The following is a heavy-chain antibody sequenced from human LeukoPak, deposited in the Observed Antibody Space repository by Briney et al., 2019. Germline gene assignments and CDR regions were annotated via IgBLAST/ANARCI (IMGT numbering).Heavy chain of an antibody. CDR1: GYSLSDLS. D-gene: IGHD3-22*01. Sequence: GASVKVSCKVSGYSLSDLSMQWVRQAPAKGPEWMGGFDPEGDEIIYAQKFQGRVTITADESTSTAYMELSSLRSEDTAVYYCARDYDSSGYNELHGALDIWGQGTLVTVSS. V-gene: IGHV1-24*01. J-gene: IGHJ3*02. CDR3: ARDYDSSGYNELHGALDI. CDR2: FDPEGDEI.